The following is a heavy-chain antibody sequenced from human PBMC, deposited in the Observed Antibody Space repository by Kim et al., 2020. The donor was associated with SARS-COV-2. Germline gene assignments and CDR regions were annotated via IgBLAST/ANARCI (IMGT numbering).Heavy chain of an antibody. CDR2: IKQDGSEK. D-gene: IGHD6-19*01. Sequence: GGSLRLSCAASGFTFSSYWMSWVRQAPGKGLEWVANIKQDGSEKYYVDSVKGRFTISRDNAKNSLYLQMNSLRAEDTAVYYCARERKQWLVRFDPWGQGTLVTVSS. CDR1: GFTFSSYW. J-gene: IGHJ5*02. CDR3: ARERKQWLVRFDP. V-gene: IGHV3-7*01.